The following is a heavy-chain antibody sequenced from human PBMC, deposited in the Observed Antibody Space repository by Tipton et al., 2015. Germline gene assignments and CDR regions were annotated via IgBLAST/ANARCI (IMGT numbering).Heavy chain of an antibody. D-gene: IGHD3-10*01. CDR1: GGSISSGGYY. J-gene: IGHJ6*02. V-gene: IGHV4-31*01. Sequence: TLSLTCTVSGGSISSGGYYWSWIRHHPGKGLEWIGYINYSGTTYYNPTLKSQVTISLDTSKNQFSLTLSPVTAADMAVYYCARKKRWDYYGSGSYLGPYYYYYGMDVWGQGTTVTVSS. CDR2: INYSGTT. CDR3: ARKKRWDYYGSGSYLGPYYYYYGMDV.